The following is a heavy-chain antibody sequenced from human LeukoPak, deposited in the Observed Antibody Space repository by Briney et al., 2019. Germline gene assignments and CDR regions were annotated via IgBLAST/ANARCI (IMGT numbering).Heavy chain of an antibody. CDR1: GGSISSGGYY. J-gene: IGHJ4*02. D-gene: IGHD3-3*01. CDR2: IYYSGST. CDR3: ASRPYYDFWSGYYAPFDY. V-gene: IGHV4-31*03. Sequence: RPSETLSLTCTVSGGSISSGGYYWSWIRQHPGKGLEWIGYIYYSGSTYYNPSLKSRVTISVDTSKNQFSLKLSSVTAADTAVYYCASRPYYDFWSGYYAPFDYWGQGTLVTVSS.